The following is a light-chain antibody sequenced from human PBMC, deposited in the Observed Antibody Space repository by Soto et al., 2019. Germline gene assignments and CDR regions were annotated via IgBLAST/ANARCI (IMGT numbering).Light chain of an antibody. CDR1: NSGGKS. CDR3: QVWDSSGNHYV. Sequence: SYELTQSPSVSVAPGQTATITCGGNNSGGKSVHWYQQKPGQAPVLVVHDETDRPSGIPERFSGSKSENTATLTISRVEAGDEADYYCQVWDSSGNHYVFGTGTKLTVL. CDR2: DET. J-gene: IGLJ1*01. V-gene: IGLV3-21*02.